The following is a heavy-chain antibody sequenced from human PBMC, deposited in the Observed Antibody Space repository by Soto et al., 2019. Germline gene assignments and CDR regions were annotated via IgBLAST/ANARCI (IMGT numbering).Heavy chain of an antibody. V-gene: IGHV1-18*04. Sequence: ASVKVSCKASGYTFSKYAITWVRQAPGQGPEWVGWISTYNNNTSYIQKLQGRVTVTTDTSTSTAYMELRSLRSDDTAVYYCARGGYCVSTSCHTVFDIWGQGTMVTVSS. J-gene: IGHJ3*02. CDR3: ARGGYCVSTSCHTVFDI. CDR1: GYTFSKYA. CDR2: ISTYNNNT. D-gene: IGHD2-2*01.